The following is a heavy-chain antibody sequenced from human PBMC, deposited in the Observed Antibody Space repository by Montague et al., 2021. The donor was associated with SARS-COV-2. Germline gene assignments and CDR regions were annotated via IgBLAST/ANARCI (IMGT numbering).Heavy chain of an antibody. D-gene: IGHD4-17*01. CDR2: TNYRSKRTS. V-gene: IGHV6-1*01. J-gene: IGHJ4*02. CDR3: VRDTGSAQAGFDA. CDR1: GDSVWSKTDA. Sequence: CAISGDSVWSKTDACKWIRQTPLGGLEWLGRTNYRSKRTSDYATXVEGRISIDPDTSKNQFFLHLRSVTPEDTGVYYCVRDTGSAQAGFDAWGQGTLVTVSS.